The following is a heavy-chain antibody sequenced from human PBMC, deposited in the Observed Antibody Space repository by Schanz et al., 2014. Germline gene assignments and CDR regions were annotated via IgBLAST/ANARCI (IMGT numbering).Heavy chain of an antibody. CDR1: GGTFSSYA. D-gene: IGHD2-2*01. J-gene: IGHJ4*02. Sequence: QVQVVQSGAEVKKPGSPVKVSCKSSGGTFSSYAISWVRQAPGQGLEWMVIINPSGGGTSYALRCQDRVTVTKDTSRSTVDMELSSLRSEDTAVYYCARAPTAYCSDTSCRGTPFDYWGQGTLVTVSS. CDR2: INPSGGGT. CDR3: ARAPTAYCSDTSCRGTPFDY. V-gene: IGHV1-46*03.